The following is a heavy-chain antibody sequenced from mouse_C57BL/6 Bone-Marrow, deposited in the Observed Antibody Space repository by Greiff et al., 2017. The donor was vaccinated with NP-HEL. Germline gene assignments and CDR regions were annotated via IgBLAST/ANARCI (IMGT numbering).Heavy chain of an antibody. CDR1: GYTFTDYY. Sequence: EVQLQQSGPELVKPGASVKISCKASGYTFTDYYMNWVKQSHGKSLEWIGDINPNNGGTSYNQKFKGKATLTVDKSSSTAYMELRSLTSEDSAVYYCARRGFYDGYSLYGMDYWGQGTSVTVSS. V-gene: IGHV1-26*01. CDR3: ARRGFYDGYSLYGMDY. CDR2: INPNNGGT. J-gene: IGHJ4*01. D-gene: IGHD2-3*01.